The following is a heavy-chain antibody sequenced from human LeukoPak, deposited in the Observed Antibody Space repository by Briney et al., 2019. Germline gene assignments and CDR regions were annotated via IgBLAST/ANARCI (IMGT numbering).Heavy chain of an antibody. J-gene: IGHJ1*01. D-gene: IGHD2/OR15-2a*01. CDR2: IYPGGSDT. Sequence: ESLKTSCKGSGYSFTNYWIGWVRQMPGKGLEWMGVIYPGGSDTRYSPSFQGQVSISADKSITTACLQWNRLKASDTAMYYCARRSLSAEYFQHWGQGTLVTVSS. CDR1: GYSFTNYW. V-gene: IGHV5-51*01. CDR3: ARRSLSAEYFQH.